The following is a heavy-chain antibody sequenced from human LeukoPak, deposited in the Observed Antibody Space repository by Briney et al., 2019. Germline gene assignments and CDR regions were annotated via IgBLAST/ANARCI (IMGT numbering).Heavy chain of an antibody. D-gene: IGHD2-21*02. CDR1: GFIFRDYY. J-gene: IGHJ3*02. V-gene: IGHV3-11*01. CDR2: ISSSGRTV. CDR3: AKRGLGDREAFDI. Sequence: GGSLRLSCAASGFIFRDYYMSWIRQAPGKGLEWVSDISSSGRTVYYADSVKGRFTISRDNSKNTLYLQMNSLRAEDTALYYCAKRGLGDREAFDIWGQGTLVTVSS.